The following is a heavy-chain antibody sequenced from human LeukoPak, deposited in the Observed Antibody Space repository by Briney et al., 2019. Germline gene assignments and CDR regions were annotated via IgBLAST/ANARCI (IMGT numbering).Heavy chain of an antibody. CDR1: GFTFDDYA. CDR2: ISWNSGSI. CDR3: AKDHDLYGDYFDY. V-gene: IGHV3-9*01. J-gene: IGHJ4*02. Sequence: GRSLRLSCAASGFTFDDYAMHWVRQAPGKGLEWVSGISWNSGSIVYADSVKGRFTISRDNAKNSLYLQMNSLRAEDTALYYCAKDHDLYGDYFDYRGQGTLVTVSS. D-gene: IGHD4-17*01.